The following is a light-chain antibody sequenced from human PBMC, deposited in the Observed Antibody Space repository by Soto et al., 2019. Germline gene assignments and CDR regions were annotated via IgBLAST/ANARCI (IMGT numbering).Light chain of an antibody. V-gene: IGKV3-11*01. CDR1: QNVDKF. CDR3: QQRENWPRIT. Sequence: EIELTQSPATLSLSPGDTATLSCRSSQNVDKFLAWYQQRPGQPPRLLIFDSSNRATGVPVRFSGSGSGTVFSLTIGSIEPEDSAVYYCQQRENWPRITFGEGTRLEI. J-gene: IGKJ5*01. CDR2: DSS.